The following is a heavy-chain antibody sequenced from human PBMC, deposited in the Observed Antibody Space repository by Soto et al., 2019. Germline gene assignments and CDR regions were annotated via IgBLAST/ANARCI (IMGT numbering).Heavy chain of an antibody. J-gene: IGHJ4*02. V-gene: IGHV3-15*01. CDR3: ARQSASDYDILTGYPLDY. CDR1: GLTIDNAW. D-gene: IGHD3-9*01. Sequence: GGSLRLSCAASGLTIDNAWVSWVRQAPGKGLEWVGRLKSETDGGTAEYAAPVKGRFTISADKSISTAYLQWSSLKASDTAMYYCARQSASDYDILTGYPLDYWGQGTLVTVSS. CDR2: LKSETDGGTA.